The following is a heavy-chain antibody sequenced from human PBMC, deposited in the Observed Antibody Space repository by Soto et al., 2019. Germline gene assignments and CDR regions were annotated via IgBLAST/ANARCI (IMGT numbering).Heavy chain of an antibody. Sequence: GGSLRLSCAASGFTFSNAWMNWVRQAPGKGLEWVGRIKSKTDGGPTDYAAPVKGRFTISRDDSKNTLYLQMNSLKTDDTAVYYCTTDFTLAAAGTDLTDYWGQGTLVTVSS. D-gene: IGHD6-13*01. J-gene: IGHJ4*02. CDR1: GFTFSNAW. CDR3: TTDFTLAAAGTDLTDY. V-gene: IGHV3-15*07. CDR2: IKSKTDGGPT.